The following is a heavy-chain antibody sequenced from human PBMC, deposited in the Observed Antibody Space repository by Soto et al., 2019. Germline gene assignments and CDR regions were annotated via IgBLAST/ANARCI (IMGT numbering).Heavy chain of an antibody. V-gene: IGHV3-13*01. CDR3: ARELAAGTSNYGMDV. Sequence: GGSLRLSCAASGFTFSSYDMHWVRQASGKGLEWVSAIGTAGDTYYPGSVKGRFTISRENAKNSLYLQMNSLRAEDTAVYYCARELAAGTSNYGMDVWGQGTTVTVSS. J-gene: IGHJ6*02. CDR1: GFTFSSYD. CDR2: IGTAGDT. D-gene: IGHD6-13*01.